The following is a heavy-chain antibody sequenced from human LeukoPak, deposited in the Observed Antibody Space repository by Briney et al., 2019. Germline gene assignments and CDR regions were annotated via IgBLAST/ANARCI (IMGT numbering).Heavy chain of an antibody. J-gene: IGHJ4*02. V-gene: IGHV4-59*08. CDR3: ARRLTTGTNDY. CDR2: IYYTGTT. Sequence: PSETLSLTCTVSGDSISSYYWSWIRQPPGKGLEWIGYIYYTGTTNYNPSLKSRLTISVDTPKSQFSLRLSSVTAADTAVYYCARRLTTGTNDYWGQGTLVTVSS. D-gene: IGHD1-7*01. CDR1: GDSISSYY.